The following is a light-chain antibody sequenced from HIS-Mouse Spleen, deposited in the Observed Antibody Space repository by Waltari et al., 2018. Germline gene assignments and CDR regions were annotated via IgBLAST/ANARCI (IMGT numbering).Light chain of an antibody. J-gene: IGLJ2*01. Sequence: QSALTQPASVSGSPGQSITISCPGTSSDVGGYNYASWYQQHPGKAPKLMIYDVSNRPSGVSNRFSGSKSGNTASLTISGLQAEDEADYYCSSYTSSSFNVVFGGGTKLTVL. CDR1: SSDVGGYNY. CDR3: SSYTSSSFNVV. CDR2: DVS. V-gene: IGLV2-14*03.